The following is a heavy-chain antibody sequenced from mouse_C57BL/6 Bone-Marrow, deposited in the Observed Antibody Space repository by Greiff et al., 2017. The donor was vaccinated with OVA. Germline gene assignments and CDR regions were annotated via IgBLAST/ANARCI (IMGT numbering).Heavy chain of an antibody. CDR1: GYAFTNYL. V-gene: IGHV1-54*01. D-gene: IGHD2-3*01. Sequence: LEESGAELVRPGTSVKVSCKASGYAFTNYLIEWVKQRPGQGLEWIGNINPSNGGTNYNEKFKSKATLTVDKSSSTAYMQLSSLTSEDSAVYYCASDGYYYDYWGQGTSVTVSS. CDR3: ASDGYYYDY. CDR2: INPSNGGT. J-gene: IGHJ4*01.